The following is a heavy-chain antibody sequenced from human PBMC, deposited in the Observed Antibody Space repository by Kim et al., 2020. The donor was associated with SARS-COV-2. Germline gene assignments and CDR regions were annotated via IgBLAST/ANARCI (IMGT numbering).Heavy chain of an antibody. D-gene: IGHD6-19*01. CDR1: GYTFTSYG. CDR2: ISAYNGNT. J-gene: IGHJ4*02. V-gene: IGHV1-18*01. Sequence: VSVKVSCKASGYTFTSYGISWVRQVPGQGLEWMGWISAYNGNTNYAQKLQGRVTMTTDTSTSTAYMELRSLRSDDTAAYYCARDNVGSGWSLNDFDYWGQGTLVTVSS. CDR3: ARDNVGSGWSLNDFDY.